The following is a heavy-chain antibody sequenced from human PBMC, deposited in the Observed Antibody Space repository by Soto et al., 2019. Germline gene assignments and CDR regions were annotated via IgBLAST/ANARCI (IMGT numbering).Heavy chain of an antibody. V-gene: IGHV4-34*01. Sequence: SETLSLTCAVYGGSFSGYYWSWIRQPPGKGLEWIGEINHSGSTNYNPSLKSRVTISVDTSKNQFSLNLSSVTAADTAVYYCARSLYDYDWGSLSPLNYWGQGTLVTVSS. CDR1: GGSFSGYY. J-gene: IGHJ4*02. D-gene: IGHD3-16*01. CDR3: ARSLYDYDWGSLSPLNY. CDR2: INHSGST.